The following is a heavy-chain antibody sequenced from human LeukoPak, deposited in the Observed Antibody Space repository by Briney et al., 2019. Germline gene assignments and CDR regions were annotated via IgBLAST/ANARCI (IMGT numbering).Heavy chain of an antibody. V-gene: IGHV1-46*01. CDR2: INPSGGIT. CDR1: GGTFSSYY. D-gene: IGHD3-16*01. J-gene: IGHJ4*02. CDR3: AREQGGGIFDY. Sequence: GASVKVFCKASGGTFSSYYMHWVRQAPGQGLEWMAVINPSGGITKYAQKFQGRVTMTRDTSTSTVYMELSSLGSEDTAVYYCAREQGGGIFDYWGQGTLVTVSS.